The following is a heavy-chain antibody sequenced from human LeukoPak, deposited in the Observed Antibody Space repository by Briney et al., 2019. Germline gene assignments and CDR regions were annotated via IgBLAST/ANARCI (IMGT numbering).Heavy chain of an antibody. J-gene: IGHJ5*02. CDR3: ARGPGSGSYFAWFDP. CDR2: INHSGST. V-gene: IGHV4-34*01. Sequence: PSETLSLTCAVYGGSFNGYNWSWIRQPPGKGLEWIGEINHSGSTNYNPSLKSRVPMSVDTSKNQVSLKLSSVTAADTAVYYCARGPGSGSYFAWFDPWGQGTQVTVSS. CDR1: GGSFNGYN. D-gene: IGHD3-10*01.